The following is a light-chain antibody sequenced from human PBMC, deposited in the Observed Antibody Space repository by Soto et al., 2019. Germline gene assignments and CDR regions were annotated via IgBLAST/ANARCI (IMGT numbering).Light chain of an antibody. CDR2: EGS. CDR3: CSYAGSRRV. CDR1: SSDVGSYNL. V-gene: IGLV2-23*01. J-gene: IGLJ2*01. Sequence: QSALTQPASVSGSPGQSITISCTGTSSDVGSYNLVSWYQQHTGKAPKLMIYEGSKRPSGVSNRFSGSKSGNTASLTISGLQAEDEADYYCCSYAGSRRVFGGGTQLTVL.